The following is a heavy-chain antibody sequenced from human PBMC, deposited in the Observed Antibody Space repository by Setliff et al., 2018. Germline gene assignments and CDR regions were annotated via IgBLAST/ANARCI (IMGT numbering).Heavy chain of an antibody. V-gene: IGHV1-18*01. CDR1: GYTFNSYG. CDR3: AKGKGPQPRPSLDY. CDR2: ISCYDGNT. Sequence: ASVKVSCKASGYTFNSYGITWVRQAPGQGLEWMGWISCYDGNTRYARKIQGRATMTTDTSTTTAYMELSSLRTEDTAVYYCAKGKGPQPRPSLDYWGQGTLVTVSS. J-gene: IGHJ4*02.